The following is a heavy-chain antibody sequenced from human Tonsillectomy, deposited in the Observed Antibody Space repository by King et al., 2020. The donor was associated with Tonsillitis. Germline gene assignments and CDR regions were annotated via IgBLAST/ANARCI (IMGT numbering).Heavy chain of an antibody. J-gene: IGHJ6*03. CDR1: GFTFSRYW. CDR3: ARESSDYERNYYYYYMDV. D-gene: IGHD3-22*01. V-gene: IGHV3-7*03. Sequence: VQLVQSGGGLVQPGGSLRLSCAASGFTFSRYWMSWVRQAPGKGLEWGANIKQDGSEKYYVDSVKGRFTISRDNAKNSLYVQMNSLRAEDTAVYYCARESSDYERNYYYYYMDVWGKGTTVTVSS. CDR2: IKQDGSEK.